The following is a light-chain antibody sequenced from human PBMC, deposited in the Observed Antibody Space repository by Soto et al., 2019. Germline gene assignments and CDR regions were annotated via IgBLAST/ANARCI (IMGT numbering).Light chain of an antibody. V-gene: IGKV3-20*01. CDR3: QQYGSSPRFT. CDR2: GAS. J-gene: IGKJ3*01. CDR1: QSVSSSY. Sequence: PGTLSLSPGERATLSCRASQSVSSSYLAWYQQKPGQAPRLLIYGASSRATGIPDRFSGSGSGTDFTLTISRLEPEDFAVYYCQQYGSSPRFTFGPGTKVDIK.